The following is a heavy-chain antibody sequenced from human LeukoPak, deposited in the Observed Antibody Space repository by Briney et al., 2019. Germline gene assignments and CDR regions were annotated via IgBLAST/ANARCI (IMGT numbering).Heavy chain of an antibody. V-gene: IGHV3-64*01. D-gene: IGHD3-16*01. CDR3: TREGSVAAFGPRRPFDY. CDR1: GFSFSTDS. CDR2: ISNNGDST. Sequence: GGSLRLACVASGFSFSTDSMDWVRQAPGKGLEYVSAISNNGDSTNYANSVRGRFTISRDNSKNTLYLQMGSLRVEDMAVYYCTREGSVAAFGPRRPFDYWGQGTLVTVSS. J-gene: IGHJ4*02.